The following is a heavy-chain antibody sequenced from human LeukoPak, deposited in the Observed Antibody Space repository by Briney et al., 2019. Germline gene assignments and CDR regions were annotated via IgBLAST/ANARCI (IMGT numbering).Heavy chain of an antibody. J-gene: IGHJ4*02. D-gene: IGHD3-10*01. CDR1: GGSFSGYY. CDR3: ARGGWFGESVDY. Sequence: PSETLSLTCAVYGGSFSGYYWSWIRQPPGKGLEWIGEINHSGSTNYNPSLKSRVTISVDTSKNQFSLKLSSVTAADTAVYYCARGGWFGESVDYWGQGTLVTVSS. CDR2: INHSGST. V-gene: IGHV4-34*01.